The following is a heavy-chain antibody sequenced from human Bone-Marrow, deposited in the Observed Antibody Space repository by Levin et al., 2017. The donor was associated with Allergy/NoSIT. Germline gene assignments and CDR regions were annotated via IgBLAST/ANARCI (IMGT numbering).Heavy chain of an antibody. CDR1: GFTFSTYS. CDR3: ARDGSLGYCSGGSCYSDY. D-gene: IGHD2-15*01. CDR2: ISSGSSYI. V-gene: IGHV3-21*01. Sequence: PGESLKISCAASGFTFSTYSMNWVRQAPGKGLEWVSSISSGSSYIYYADSVKGRFTISRDNAKNSLYLQMNSLRAEDTAVYYCARDGSLGYCSGGSCYSDYWGQGTLVTVSS. J-gene: IGHJ4*02.